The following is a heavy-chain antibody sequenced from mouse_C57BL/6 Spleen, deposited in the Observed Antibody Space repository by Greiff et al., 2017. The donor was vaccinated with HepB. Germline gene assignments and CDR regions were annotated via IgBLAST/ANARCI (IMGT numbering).Heavy chain of an antibody. CDR2: IYPGNSDT. CDR1: GYTFTSYW. D-gene: IGHD1-1*01. V-gene: IGHV1-5*01. Sequence: VHVKQSGTVLARPGASVKMSCKTSGYTFTSYWMHWVKQRPGQGLEWIGAIYPGNSDTSYNQKFKGKAKLTAVTSASTAYMELSSLTNEDSAVYYCTRSYYYGSSSWFAYWGQGTLVTVSA. CDR3: TRSYYYGSSSWFAY. J-gene: IGHJ3*01.